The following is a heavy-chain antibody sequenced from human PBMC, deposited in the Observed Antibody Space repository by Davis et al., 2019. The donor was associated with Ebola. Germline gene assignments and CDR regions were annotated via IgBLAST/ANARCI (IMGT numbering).Heavy chain of an antibody. CDR2: IYYSGIT. CDR3: ARERGYCSGGSCYSGHFDY. V-gene: IGHV4-39*02. J-gene: IGHJ4*02. CDR1: GGSIISSSSY. Sequence: SETLSLTCTVSGGSIISSSSYWGWIRQPPRKGLEWIGSIYYSGITYYNPSLKSRVTISVDTSKNQFSLKLSSVTAADTAVYYCARERGYCSGGSCYSGHFDYWGQGTLVTVSS. D-gene: IGHD2-15*01.